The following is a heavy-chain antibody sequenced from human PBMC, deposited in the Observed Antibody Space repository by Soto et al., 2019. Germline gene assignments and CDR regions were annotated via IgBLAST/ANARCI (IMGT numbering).Heavy chain of an antibody. CDR3: EWGQRNYGFDY. CDR2: MNPNSGNT. CDR1: EYTFTIYD. D-gene: IGHD4-4*01. J-gene: IGHJ4*02. Sequence: QVQLVQSGAEVKKPGASVKVSCKASEYTFTIYDINWVRQTTGQGLEWMGWMNPNSGNTGYAQKFQGRVTMTSDTSTSTAYMELSSLVSEYTAVYYCEWGQRNYGFDYWGQGTLVTVSS. V-gene: IGHV1-8*01.